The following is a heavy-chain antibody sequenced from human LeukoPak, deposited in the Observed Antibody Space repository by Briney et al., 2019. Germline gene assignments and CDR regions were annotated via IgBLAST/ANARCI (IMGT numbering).Heavy chain of an antibody. CDR1: GGSFSGYY. Sequence: KPSETLSLTCAGYGGSFSGYYWSWIRQPPGKGLEWSREINHSGSTNYNPSLKSRVTISVDTSKNQFSLKLSSVTAADTAVYYCARGRLVTDAYGTNFDYWGQGTLVTVSS. V-gene: IGHV4-34*01. CDR2: INHSGST. D-gene: IGHD3-10*01. CDR3: ARGRLVTDAYGTNFDY. J-gene: IGHJ4*02.